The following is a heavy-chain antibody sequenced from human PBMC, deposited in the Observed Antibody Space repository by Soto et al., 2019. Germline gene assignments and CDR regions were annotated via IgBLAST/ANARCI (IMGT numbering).Heavy chain of an antibody. CDR3: AAGEASSRNLAPYYLDF. J-gene: IGHJ4*02. CDR1: GGSMRNYF. D-gene: IGHD6-13*01. CDR2: IHYSGTT. V-gene: IGHV4-59*01. Sequence: SETLSLTCTVSGGSMRNYFWTWIRQPPGKGLEWIGYIHYSGTTSFFPSYNPSLRSRVTISEDTSKNRFSLKLLFVTTADTAVYFCAAGEASSRNLAPYYLDFWGQGTLVTVSS.